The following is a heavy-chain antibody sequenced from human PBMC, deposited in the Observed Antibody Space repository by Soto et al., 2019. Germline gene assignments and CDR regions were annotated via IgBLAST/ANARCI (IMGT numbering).Heavy chain of an antibody. D-gene: IGHD3-3*01. CDR1: GYTFTGYS. V-gene: IGHV1-2*02. CDR3: ARDLEWEVPRNYFGY. Sequence: ASVKVSCKASGYTFTGYSMHWVRQAPGQGLEWMGWINPNTGGTNYAQMFQGRITLTRDTSISTAYMDLTRLRSDDTAVYYCARDLEWEVPRNYFGYWGQGTLVTVSS. J-gene: IGHJ4*02. CDR2: INPNTGGT.